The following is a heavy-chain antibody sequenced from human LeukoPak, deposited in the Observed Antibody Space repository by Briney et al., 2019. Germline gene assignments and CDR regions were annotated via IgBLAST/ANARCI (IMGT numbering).Heavy chain of an antibody. CDR2: MSSSSTYR. CDR3: ARSLGSSGYQDY. D-gene: IGHD3-22*01. J-gene: IGHJ4*02. CDR1: GFTFGSYS. V-gene: IGHV3-21*01. Sequence: GGSLRLSCAASGFTFGSYSMNWVRQAPGKGLEWVSSMSSSSTYRYYADSVKGRFTISRDNAKNTVYLQMNSLRAEDTAVYYCARSLGSSGYQDYWGQGTLVTVSS.